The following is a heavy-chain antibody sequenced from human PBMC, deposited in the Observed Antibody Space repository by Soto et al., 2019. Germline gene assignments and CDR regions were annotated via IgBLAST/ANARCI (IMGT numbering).Heavy chain of an antibody. CDR1: GGSISSSSYY. CDR3: ASVPTGGYDFWSGYFPKWGDAFDI. CDR2: IYYSGST. Sequence: PSETLSLSCTVSGGSISSSSYYWGWIRQPPGKGLEWIGSIYYSGSTYYNPSLKSRVTISVDTSKNQFSLKLSSVTAADTAVYYCASVPTGGYDFWSGYFPKWGDAFDIWGQGTMVT. J-gene: IGHJ3*02. V-gene: IGHV4-39*01. D-gene: IGHD3-3*01.